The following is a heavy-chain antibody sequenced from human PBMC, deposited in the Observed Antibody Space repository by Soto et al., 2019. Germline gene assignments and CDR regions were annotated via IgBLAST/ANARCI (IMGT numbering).Heavy chain of an antibody. Sequence: EVHLVESGGTLVQPGGSLRLSCAASGFIFSTFWMHWVRQAPGKGLEWVSRINSDGSKTTYADSVKGRFTISRENAKNTVYLQMNSLRAEDTAVYYCATVATNSYNWLDPWGQGTLVTVSS. CDR1: GFIFSTFW. CDR2: INSDGSKT. V-gene: IGHV3-74*01. J-gene: IGHJ5*02. CDR3: ATVATNSYNWLDP. D-gene: IGHD5-12*01.